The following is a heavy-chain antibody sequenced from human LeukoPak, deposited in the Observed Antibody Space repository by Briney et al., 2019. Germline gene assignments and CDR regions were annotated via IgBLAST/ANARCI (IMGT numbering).Heavy chain of an antibody. V-gene: IGHV3-30*04. CDR2: ISYDGSNK. D-gene: IGHD5-24*01. J-gene: IGHJ5*02. CDR1: GFTFGSYA. CDR3: ARGGQRGWLPIRWFDP. Sequence: GGSLRLSCAASGFTFGSYAMHWVRQAPGKGLEWVAVISYDGSNKYYADSVKGRFTISRDNSKNTLYLQMNSLRAEDTAVYYCARGGQRGWLPIRWFDPWGQGTLVTVSS.